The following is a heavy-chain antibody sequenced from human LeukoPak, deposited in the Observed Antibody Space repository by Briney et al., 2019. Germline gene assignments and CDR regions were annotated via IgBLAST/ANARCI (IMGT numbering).Heavy chain of an antibody. Sequence: PGGSLRLSCAASGFTFSSYSMNWVRQAPGRGLEWVSSISSTGSYIYYADSVKGRFTISRDNAKNSLYLRVNSLRAADTAVYYCARDDYYDSSGYATWIDYWGQGTLVTVSS. D-gene: IGHD3-22*01. CDR1: GFTFSSYS. CDR3: ARDDYYDSSGYATWIDY. J-gene: IGHJ4*02. CDR2: ISSTGSYI. V-gene: IGHV3-21*01.